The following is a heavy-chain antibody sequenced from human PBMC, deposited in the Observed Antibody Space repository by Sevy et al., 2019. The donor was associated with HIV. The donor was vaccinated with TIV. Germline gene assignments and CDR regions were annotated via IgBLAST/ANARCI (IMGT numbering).Heavy chain of an antibody. Sequence: GGSLRLSCAASGFTFSDHYMDWVRQAPGKGLEWVGRTRNKANSYTTEYAASGKGRFTISRDDSKNSLHLQMNSLKTEDTAVYYCARAGSGGLPFFDYGGQGTLVTVSS. V-gene: IGHV3-72*01. CDR1: GFTFSDHY. CDR2: TRNKANSYTT. J-gene: IGHJ4*02. CDR3: ARAGSGGLPFFDY. D-gene: IGHD3-10*01.